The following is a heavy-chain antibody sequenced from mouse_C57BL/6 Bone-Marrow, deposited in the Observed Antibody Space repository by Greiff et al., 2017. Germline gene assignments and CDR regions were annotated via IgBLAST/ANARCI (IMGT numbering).Heavy chain of an antibody. V-gene: IGHV1-63*01. CDR1: GYTFTNYW. CDR2: IYPGGGYT. J-gene: IGHJ3*01. D-gene: IGHD1-1*01. CDR3: ARSGATVEAYAY. Sequence: VQLQQSGAELVRPGTSVKMSCKASGYTFTNYWISWAKQRPGHGLEWIGDIYPGGGYTNYNEKFKGKATLTADKSSSTAYMQFSSLTSEDSAVFYCARSGATVEAYAYGCQGKRVTVSA.